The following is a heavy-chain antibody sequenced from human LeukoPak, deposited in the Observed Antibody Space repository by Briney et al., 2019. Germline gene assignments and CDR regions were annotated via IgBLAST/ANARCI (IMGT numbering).Heavy chain of an antibody. CDR1: GGSISSHY. J-gene: IGHJ5*02. CDR2: IYYSGST. Sequence: SETLPLTCTVSGGSISSHYWSWIRQPPGKGLEWIGYIYYSGSTNYNPSLKSRVTISVDTSKNQFSLKLSSVTAADTAVYYCARLLATGVLWNWFDPWGQGTLVTVSS. CDR3: ARLLATGVLWNWFDP. D-gene: IGHD5-12*01. V-gene: IGHV4-59*11.